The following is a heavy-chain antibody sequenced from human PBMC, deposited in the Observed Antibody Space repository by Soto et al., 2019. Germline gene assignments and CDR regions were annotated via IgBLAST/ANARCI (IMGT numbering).Heavy chain of an antibody. Sequence: SVKVSCTASVGTFSSYASSWVRQAPGQGLEWMGGIIPIFGTANYAQKFQGRVTITADESTSTAYMELSSLRSEDTAVYYCARCLGYSGYERNYYGMDVWGQGTTVTVSS. CDR3: ARCLGYSGYERNYYGMDV. D-gene: IGHD5-12*01. CDR1: VGTFSSYA. CDR2: IIPIFGTA. J-gene: IGHJ6*02. V-gene: IGHV1-69*13.